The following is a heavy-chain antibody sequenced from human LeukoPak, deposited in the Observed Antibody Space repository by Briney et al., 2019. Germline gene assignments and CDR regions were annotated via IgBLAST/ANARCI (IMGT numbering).Heavy chain of an antibody. D-gene: IGHD2-8*01. V-gene: IGHV3-21*01. Sequence: PGGSLRLSCAASGFTFSSYSMNWVRQAPGKGLEWVSSISSSSSYIYYADSVKGRFTISRDNAKNSLYLQMNSLRAEDTAVYYCARGLYHYYYYYYGMDVWGQGTTVTVSS. J-gene: IGHJ6*02. CDR2: ISSSSSYI. CDR1: GFTFSSYS. CDR3: ARGLYHYYYYYYGMDV.